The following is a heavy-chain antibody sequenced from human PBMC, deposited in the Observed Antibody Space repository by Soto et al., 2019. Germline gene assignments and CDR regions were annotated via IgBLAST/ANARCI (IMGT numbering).Heavy chain of an antibody. V-gene: IGHV4-30-4*01. CDR3: ARDRSVGDYANVFDY. D-gene: IGHD4-17*01. J-gene: IGHJ4*02. CDR2: IYYSGST. Sequence: PSETLSLTCTVSGGSISSGDYYWSWIRQPPGKGLEWIGYIYYSGSTYYNPSLKSRVTISVDTSKNQFSLKLSSVTAADTAVYYCARDRSVGDYANVFDYWGQGTLVTAPQ. CDR1: GGSISSGDYY.